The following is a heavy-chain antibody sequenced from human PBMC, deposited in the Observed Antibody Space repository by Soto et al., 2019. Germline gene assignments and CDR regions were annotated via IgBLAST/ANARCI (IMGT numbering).Heavy chain of an antibody. D-gene: IGHD2-15*01. V-gene: IGHV1-69*13. J-gene: IGHJ3*02. CDR3: ARDSLGARGAFDI. Sequence: ASVKVSCKASGGTFSSYAISWVRQAPGQGLEWMGGIIPIFGTANYAQKFQGRVTITADESTSTAYMELSSLRSEDTAVYYCARDSLGARGAFDIWGQGTMVTVSS. CDR2: IIPIFGTA. CDR1: GGTFSSYA.